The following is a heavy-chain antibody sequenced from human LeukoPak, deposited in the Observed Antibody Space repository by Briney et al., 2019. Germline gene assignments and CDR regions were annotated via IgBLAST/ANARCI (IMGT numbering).Heavy chain of an antibody. V-gene: IGHV3-30*18. Sequence: GGSLRLSCAASGLTFSSYGMHWVRQAPGKGLEWVAVISYDGSNKYYADSVKGRFTISRDNSKNTLYLQMNSLRAEDTAVYYCAKDPAAEYYFDYWGQGTLVTVSS. J-gene: IGHJ4*02. CDR1: GLTFSSYG. CDR2: ISYDGSNK. CDR3: AKDPAAEYYFDY.